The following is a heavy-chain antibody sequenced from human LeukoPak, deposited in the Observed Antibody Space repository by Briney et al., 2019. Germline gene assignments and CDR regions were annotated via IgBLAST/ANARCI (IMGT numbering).Heavy chain of an antibody. Sequence: GGSLRRSCAASGFTFSSYDMHWVRQATGKGLEWVSAIETPGDTHYAGSVKGRFTISRDNAKNSLYLQMDSRRAGDTAVYYCARDLTGENAFDIWGQGTMVTVSS. CDR1: GFTFSSYD. J-gene: IGHJ3*02. CDR3: ARDLTGENAFDI. CDR2: IETPGDT. D-gene: IGHD1-20*01. V-gene: IGHV3-13*04.